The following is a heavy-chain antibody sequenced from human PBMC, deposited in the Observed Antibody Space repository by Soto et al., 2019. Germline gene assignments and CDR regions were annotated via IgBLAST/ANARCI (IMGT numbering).Heavy chain of an antibody. CDR3: ARGRGPGYFDY. V-gene: IGHV4-39*07. CDR1: GGSISSSSYY. CDR2: IYYSGST. J-gene: IGHJ4*02. D-gene: IGHD2-8*02. Sequence: SETLSLTCTASGGSISSSSYYWGWIRQPPGKGLEWIGSIYYSGSTYYNPSLKSRVTISVDTSKNQFSLKLSSVTAADTAVYYCARGRGPGYFDYWGQGTLVTVSS.